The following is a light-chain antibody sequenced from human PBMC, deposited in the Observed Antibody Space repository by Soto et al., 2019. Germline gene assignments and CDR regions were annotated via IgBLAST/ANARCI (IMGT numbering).Light chain of an antibody. CDR3: QQYNNWPLT. CDR1: QSVSSN. J-gene: IGKJ5*01. V-gene: IGKV3-15*01. Sequence: EIVLTQSPGTLSLSPGERATLSCRASQSVSSNLAWYQQKPGQAPRLLIYGASTRATGIPDRFSGSGSGTELNLTISRLQSEDFAVYYCQQYNNWPLTFGQGTRLEIK. CDR2: GAS.